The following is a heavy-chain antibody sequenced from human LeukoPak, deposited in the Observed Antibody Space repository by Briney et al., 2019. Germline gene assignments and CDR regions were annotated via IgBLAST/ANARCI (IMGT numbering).Heavy chain of an antibody. CDR1: GYTFTGYY. CDR3: ARYDSSAGRFDP. V-gene: IGHV1-2*02. J-gene: IGHJ5*02. CDR2: INPNSGGT. D-gene: IGHD3-22*01. Sequence: GSVKVSCKASGYTFTGYYMHWVRQAPGQGLEWMGWINPNSGGTNYAQKFQGRVTMTRDTSISTAYMELSSLRSEDTAVYYCARYDSSAGRFDPWGQGTLVTVSS.